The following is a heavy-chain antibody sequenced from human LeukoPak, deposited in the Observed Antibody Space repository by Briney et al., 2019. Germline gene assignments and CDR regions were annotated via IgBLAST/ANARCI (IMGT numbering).Heavy chain of an antibody. J-gene: IGHJ4*02. CDR1: GYTFTSYG. Sequence: ASVKVSCKASGYTFTSYGISWVRQAPGQGLEWMGWISAYNGNTNYVQKLQGRVTMTTDTSTSTAYMELRSLRSDDTAVYYCARAESQAGTFDYWGQGTLVTVSS. CDR2: ISAYNGNT. D-gene: IGHD3-10*01. CDR3: ARAESQAGTFDY. V-gene: IGHV1-18*01.